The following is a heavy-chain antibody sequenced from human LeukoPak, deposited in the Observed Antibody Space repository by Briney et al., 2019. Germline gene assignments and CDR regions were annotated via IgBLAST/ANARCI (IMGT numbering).Heavy chain of an antibody. CDR1: GYSISSGYY. Sequence: SETLSLTCTVSGYSISSGYYWGWIRQPPGKGLEWIGSIYHSGSTNYNPSLKSRVTMSVDTSKNQFSLKLSSVTAADTAVYYCASTQDAFDIWGQGTMVTVSS. V-gene: IGHV4-38-2*02. J-gene: IGHJ3*02. CDR2: IYHSGST. CDR3: ASTQDAFDI.